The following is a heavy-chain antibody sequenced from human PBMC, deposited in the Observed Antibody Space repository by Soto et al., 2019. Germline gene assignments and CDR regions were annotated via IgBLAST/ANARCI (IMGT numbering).Heavy chain of an antibody. CDR2: IYWDDDK. CDR1: GXXXSTXGVT. J-gene: IGHJ4*02. Sequence: QITLXEXGPXLXKPTXTLXLTXTFXGXXXSTXGVTVGWIRQSPGKALEWLGFIYWDDDKGYSPSLNSRLTITKDTSKNQVVLTMTNMDPVDTATYYCAHRQKSGGVWYPFDYWGQGTLVTVSS. D-gene: IGHD6-19*01. CDR3: AHRQKSGGVWYPFDY. V-gene: IGHV2-5*02.